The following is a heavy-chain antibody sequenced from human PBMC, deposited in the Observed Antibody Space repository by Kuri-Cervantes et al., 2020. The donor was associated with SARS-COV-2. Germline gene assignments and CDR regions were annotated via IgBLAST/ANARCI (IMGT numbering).Heavy chain of an antibody. CDR1: GGSVSSGSYY. CDR3: ARVPSTGFGELLSAFDI. V-gene: IGHV4-39*07. J-gene: IGHJ3*02. D-gene: IGHD3-10*01. Sequence: GSLRLSCTVSGGSVSSGSYYWSWIRQPPGKGLEWIGGIYYSGSTYYNPSLKSRVTILVDTSKNQFSLKLSSVTAADTAVYYCARVPSTGFGELLSAFDIWGQGTIVTVSS. CDR2: IYYSGST.